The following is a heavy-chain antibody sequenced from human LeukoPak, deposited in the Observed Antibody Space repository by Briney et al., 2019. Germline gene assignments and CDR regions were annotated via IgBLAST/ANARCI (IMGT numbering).Heavy chain of an antibody. D-gene: IGHD6-19*01. CDR1: GFTFSSYS. CDR2: ISSSSSTI. J-gene: IGHJ4*02. V-gene: IGHV3-48*01. Sequence: HPGGSLRLSCAASGFTFSSYSMNWVRQAPGKGLEWVSYISSSSSTIYYADSVKGRFTISRDNAKNSLYLQMSSLRAEDTAVYYCARSPTLLIAVAGPPRYWGQGTLVTVSS. CDR3: ARSPTLLIAVAGPPRY.